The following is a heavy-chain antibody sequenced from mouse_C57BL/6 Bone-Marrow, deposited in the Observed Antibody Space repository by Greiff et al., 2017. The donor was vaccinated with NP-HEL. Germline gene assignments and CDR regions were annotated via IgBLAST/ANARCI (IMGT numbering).Heavy chain of an antibody. D-gene: IGHD2-2*01. J-gene: IGHJ3*01. V-gene: IGHV14-4*01. CDR3: TTFWFPGWFAY. Sequence: VQLQQSGAELVRPGASVKLSCTASGFNIKDDYMHWVKQRPEQGLEWIGWIDPENGDTEYASKFQGKAPITADTSSNTAYLQLSSLTSEDTAVYYCTTFWFPGWFAYWGQGTLVTVSA. CDR2: IDPENGDT. CDR1: GFNIKDDY.